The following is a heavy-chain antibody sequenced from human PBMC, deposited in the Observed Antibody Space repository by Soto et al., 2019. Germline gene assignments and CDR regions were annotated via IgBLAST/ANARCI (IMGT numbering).Heavy chain of an antibody. CDR3: ARDLEQAFQP. Sequence: SETLSLTCTVSGGSISSGDYYWSWIRQPPGKGLECIGYIYYSGSTYYNPSLKSRVTISVDTSKNQFSLKLSSVTAADTAVYYCARDLEQAFQPWGQGTLVTVSS. D-gene: IGHD6-13*01. J-gene: IGHJ1*01. CDR2: IYYSGST. CDR1: GGSISSGDYY. V-gene: IGHV4-30-4*08.